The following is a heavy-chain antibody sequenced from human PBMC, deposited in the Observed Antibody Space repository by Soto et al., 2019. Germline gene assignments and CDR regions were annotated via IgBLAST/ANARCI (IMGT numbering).Heavy chain of an antibody. Sequence: SETLSRTCTVSGGSISSSSYYWGWIRQPPGKGLEWIGSIYYSGSTYYNPSLKSRVTISVDTSKNQFSLKLSSVTAADTAVYYCARLNYYDSRWGQGTLVTVSS. D-gene: IGHD3-22*01. CDR2: IYYSGST. J-gene: IGHJ4*02. CDR1: GGSISSSSYY. V-gene: IGHV4-39*01. CDR3: ARLNYYDSR.